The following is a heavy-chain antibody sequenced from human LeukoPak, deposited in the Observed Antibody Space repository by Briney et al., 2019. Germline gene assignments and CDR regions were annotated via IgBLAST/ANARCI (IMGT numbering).Heavy chain of an antibody. V-gene: IGHV3-23*01. CDR3: AEDLHPQKIAVAGFDY. J-gene: IGHJ4*02. CDR1: GFTFSSYA. D-gene: IGHD6-19*01. Sequence: GGSLRLSCAASGFTFSSYAMSWVRQAPGKGLEWVSAISGSGGSTYYADSVKGRFTISRDNSKNTLYLQMNSLRAEDTAVYYCAEDLHPQKIAVAGFDYWGQGTLVTVSS. CDR2: ISGSGGST.